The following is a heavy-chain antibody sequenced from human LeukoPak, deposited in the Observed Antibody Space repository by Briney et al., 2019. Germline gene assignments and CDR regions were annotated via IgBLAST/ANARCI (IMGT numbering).Heavy chain of an antibody. J-gene: IGHJ5*02. D-gene: IGHD6-19*01. CDR2: ISYDGSNK. CDR1: GFTFSSYA. V-gene: IGHV3-30-3*01. CDR3: ARDLSGWFSNWFDP. Sequence: PGGSLRLSCAASGFTFSSYAMRWVRQAPGKGLEWVAVISYDGSNKYYADSVKGRFTISRDNSKNTLYLQMNSLRAEDTAVYYCARDLSGWFSNWFDPWGQGTLVTVSS.